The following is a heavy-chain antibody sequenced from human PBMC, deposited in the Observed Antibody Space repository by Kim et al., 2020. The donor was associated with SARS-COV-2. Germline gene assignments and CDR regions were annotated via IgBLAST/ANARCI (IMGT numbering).Heavy chain of an antibody. CDR3: ARRPTYYYDSSGYYDSYYYYYYGMDV. V-gene: IGHV4-39*01. Sequence: SETLSLTCTVSGGSISSSSYYWGWIRQPPGKGLEWIGSICYSGSTYYNPSLKSRVTISVDTSKNQFSLKLSSVTAADTAVYYCARRPTYYYDSSGYYDSYYYYYYGMDVWGQGTTVTVSS. D-gene: IGHD3-22*01. CDR2: ICYSGST. J-gene: IGHJ6*02. CDR1: GGSISSSSYY.